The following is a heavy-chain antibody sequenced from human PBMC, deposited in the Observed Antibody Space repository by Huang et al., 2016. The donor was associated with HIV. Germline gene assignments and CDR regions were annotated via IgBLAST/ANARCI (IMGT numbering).Heavy chain of an antibody. V-gene: IGHV4-61*01. Sequence: QVQLQESGPGLVKPSETLFLTCTVSDDFLSSGNYYWSWIRQPPGKGLEWIGYIFYTGSTDYNPSLQSRVTVSMDTSKSLFSLNVRSVTAADSAVYYCARQDFWRDPFDFWGQGTLVTVSS. CDR2: IFYTGST. J-gene: IGHJ4*02. D-gene: IGHD3-3*01. CDR1: DDFLSSGNYY. CDR3: ARQDFWRDPFDF.